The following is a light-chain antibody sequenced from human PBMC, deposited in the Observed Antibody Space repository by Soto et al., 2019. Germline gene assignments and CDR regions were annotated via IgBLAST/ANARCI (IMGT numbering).Light chain of an antibody. CDR3: QQSYSTPPT. CDR1: QSISSY. J-gene: IGKJ2*01. CDR2: AAS. V-gene: IGKV1-39*01. Sequence: DIQMTQSPSSLSASVGDRVTITCRASQSISSYLNWYQQKPGKAPKLLICAASSLQSGVPSRFSGSGSGTDFTLTISSLQPEDFATYYCQQSYSTPPTFGQGTKLDIK.